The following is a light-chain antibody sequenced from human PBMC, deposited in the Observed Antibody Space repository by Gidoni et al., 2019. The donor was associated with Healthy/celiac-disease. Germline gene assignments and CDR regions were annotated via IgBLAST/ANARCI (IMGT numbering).Light chain of an antibody. CDR3: QQSYSTPYT. V-gene: IGKV1-39*01. CDR2: AAS. CDR1: QSISSH. J-gene: IGKJ2*01. Sequence: DIQMTQSPSSLSASVGDRVTITCRASQSISSHLNWYQQKPGKAPMLLIYAASSLHSGGPSRFSGSGSGTDFTLTSLSLQPEAFSTYYCQQSYSTPYTFGQGTKLEIK.